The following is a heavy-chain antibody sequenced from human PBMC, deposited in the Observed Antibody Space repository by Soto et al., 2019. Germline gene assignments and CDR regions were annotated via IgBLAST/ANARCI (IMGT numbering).Heavy chain of an antibody. D-gene: IGHD2-8*01. V-gene: IGHV1-8*01. CDR2: MNPNSGNT. J-gene: IGHJ4*02. Sequence: QVQLVQSGAEVKKPGASVKVSCEASGYTFTSYDINWVRQATGQGLEWMGWMNPNSGNTGYAQKFQGRVTMTRNTSISTAYTELSSLRSEYTAEFYCARATNGCGDRQWGQGTLATVSS. CDR1: GYTFTSYD. CDR3: ARATNGCGDRQ.